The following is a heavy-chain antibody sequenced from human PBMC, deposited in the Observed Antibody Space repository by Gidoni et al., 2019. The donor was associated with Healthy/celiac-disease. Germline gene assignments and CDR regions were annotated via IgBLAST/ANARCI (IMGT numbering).Heavy chain of an antibody. V-gene: IGHV3-30*04. CDR2: ISYDGSNK. CDR3: ARDRITMSTRWFDP. D-gene: IGHD3-10*02. Sequence: QVQLVESGGGVVQPGRCLRLACAASGFTFSSYAMHWVRQAPGKGLEWVAVISYDGSNKYYAESVKGRFTISRDNSKNTLYLQMNSLRAEDTAVYYCARDRITMSTRWFDPWGQGTLVTVSS. CDR1: GFTFSSYA. J-gene: IGHJ5*02.